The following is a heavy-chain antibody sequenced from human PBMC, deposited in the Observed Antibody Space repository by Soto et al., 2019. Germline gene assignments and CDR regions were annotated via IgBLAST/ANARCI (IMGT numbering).Heavy chain of an antibody. CDR2: ISWDDDK. D-gene: IGHD3-16*01. CDR1: GCSLSTSGVG. J-gene: IGHJ5*01. CDR3: AHRHRGENWFDS. Sequence: QITLKESGPTPVKPTQTLTLTCTFTGCSLSTSGVGLGWIRQPPGKALEWLALISWDDDKRYSPSLKSSLTITKDTSKSQVFLTMTSIQPLDAVTYYCAHRHRGENWFDSSCRGALVAVS. V-gene: IGHV2-5*02.